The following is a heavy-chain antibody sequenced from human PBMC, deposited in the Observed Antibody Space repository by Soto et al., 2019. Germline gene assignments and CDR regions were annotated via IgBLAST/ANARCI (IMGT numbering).Heavy chain of an antibody. Sequence: EVQLVESGGRLVKPGGSLRLSCAVSGFALSTYSIAWVRQAPGKGLEWVSFTFNYDGSLYYADSVKGRFAISRDDDKNSVYLQMNSLRAEDTAVYYCGREEGYCGGGSCVRSAIELWGQGTVVTVSS. CDR3: GREEGYCGGGSCVRSAIEL. CDR1: GFALSTYS. CDR2: TFNYDGSL. J-gene: IGHJ3*01. V-gene: IGHV3-21*06. D-gene: IGHD2-15*01.